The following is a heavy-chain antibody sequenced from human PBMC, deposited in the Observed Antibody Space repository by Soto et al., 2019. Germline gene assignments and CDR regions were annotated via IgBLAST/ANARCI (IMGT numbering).Heavy chain of an antibody. V-gene: IGHV3-33*01. J-gene: IGHJ4*02. CDR1: GFTFSSYG. D-gene: IGHD2-2*01. CDR3: ARGYCSSTSCYSDFDY. CDR2: IWYDGSNK. Sequence: VQLVESGGGVVQPGRSLRLSCAASGFTFSSYGMHWVRQAPGKGLEWVAVIWYDGSNKYYADSVKGRFTISRDNSKNTLYLQMNSLRAEDTAVYYCARGYCSSTSCYSDFDYWGQGTLVTVSS.